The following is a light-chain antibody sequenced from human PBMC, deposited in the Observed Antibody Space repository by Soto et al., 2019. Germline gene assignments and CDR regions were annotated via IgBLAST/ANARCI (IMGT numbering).Light chain of an antibody. Sequence: IVMTQSPDSLAVSLGERATINCKSIQSVLYSSNNKNYLAWYQQKPGQPPKLLIYSASTRESGVPDRFSGRESGTDFTLTIRSLQVEDVGVYYCQKYSSCPRTFGQGTTVDIK. CDR2: SAS. V-gene: IGKV4-1*01. J-gene: IGKJ1*01. CDR3: QKYSSCPRT. CDR1: QSVLYSSNNKNY.